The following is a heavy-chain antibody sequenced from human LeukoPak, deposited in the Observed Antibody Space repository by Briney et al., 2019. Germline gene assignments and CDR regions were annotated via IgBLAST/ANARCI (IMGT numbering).Heavy chain of an antibody. D-gene: IGHD3/OR15-3a*01. Sequence: GGTLRLSCAASGITFSSYGMSWVRQAPGKGLEWVSGISPTGDITYYADSVMGRFTISRDNPKSTVYLQMNSLRVEDTAVYYCVRDRDWGAFDVWGQVTMVTVSS. J-gene: IGHJ3*01. CDR2: ISPTGDIT. V-gene: IGHV3-23*01. CDR1: GITFSSYG. CDR3: VRDRDWGAFDV.